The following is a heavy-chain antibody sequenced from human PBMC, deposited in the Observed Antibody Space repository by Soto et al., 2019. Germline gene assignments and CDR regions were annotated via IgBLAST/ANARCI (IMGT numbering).Heavy chain of an antibody. J-gene: IGHJ6*02. CDR3: ARVAAYYYDSSGYYYASGYYGMDV. CDR2: IYYSGST. D-gene: IGHD3-22*01. V-gene: IGHV4-30-4*01. Sequence: PSETLSLTCTVSGGSISSGDYYWSWIRQPPGKGLEWIGYIYYSGSTYYSPSLKSRVTISVDTSKNQFSLKLSSVTAADTAVYYCARVAAYYYDSSGYYYASGYYGMDVWGQGTTVTVSS. CDR1: GGSISSGDYY.